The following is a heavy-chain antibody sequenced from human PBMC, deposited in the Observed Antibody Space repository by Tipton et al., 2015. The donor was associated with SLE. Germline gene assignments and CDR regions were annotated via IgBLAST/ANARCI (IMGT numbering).Heavy chain of an antibody. CDR3: ARGIAADLNRFDP. CDR1: GGSISTGGHY. V-gene: IGHV4-31*03. D-gene: IGHD6-13*01. J-gene: IGHJ5*02. Sequence: TLSLTCTVSGGSISTGGHYWSWIRHHPGKGLEWIGYIYYSGSTYYHPSLKSRVTISVDTSKNQFSLKLSSVTAADTAGYYCARGIAADLNRFDPWGQGTLVTVSS. CDR2: IYYSGST.